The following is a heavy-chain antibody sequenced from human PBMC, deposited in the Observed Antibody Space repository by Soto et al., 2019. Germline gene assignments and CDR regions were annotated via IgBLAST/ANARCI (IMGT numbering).Heavy chain of an antibody. CDR2: INHSGST. CDR3: AKVDVEDYYGMDV. Sequence: SETLSLTCAVYGGSFSGYYWSWIRQPPGKGLEWIGEINHSGSTNYNPSLKSRVTISVDTSKNQFSLKLSSVTAADTAVYYCAKVDVEDYYGMDVWGQGTTVTVPS. CDR1: GGSFSGYY. D-gene: IGHD3-3*01. V-gene: IGHV4-34*01. J-gene: IGHJ6*02.